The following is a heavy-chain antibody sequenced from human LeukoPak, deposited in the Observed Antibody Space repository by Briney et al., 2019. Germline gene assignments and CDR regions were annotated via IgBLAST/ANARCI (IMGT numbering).Heavy chain of an antibody. V-gene: IGHV4-39*07. D-gene: IGHD4-17*01. J-gene: IGHJ4*02. CDR1: GGSISSSSYY. Sequence: SETLSLTCTVSGGSISSSSYYWGWIRQPPGKGLEWIGSIYYSGSTYYNPSLKSRVTISVDTSKNQFSLKLSSVTAADTAVYYCARDRRGLNLRSDHFDYWGQGTLVTVSS. CDR3: ARDRRGLNLRSDHFDY. CDR2: IYYSGST.